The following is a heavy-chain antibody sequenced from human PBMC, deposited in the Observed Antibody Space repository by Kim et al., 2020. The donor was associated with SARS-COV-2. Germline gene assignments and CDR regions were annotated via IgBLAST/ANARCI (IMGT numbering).Heavy chain of an antibody. J-gene: IGHJ6*02. V-gene: IGHV3-30*18. D-gene: IGHD3-9*01. Sequence: GGSLRLSCAASGFTFSSYGMHWVRQAPGKGLEWVAVISYDGSNKYYADSVKGRFTISRDNSKNTLYLQMNSLRAEDTAVYYCAKDLKGYFDWLLSRFYYYYGMDVWGQGTTVTVSS. CDR3: AKDLKGYFDWLLSRFYYYYGMDV. CDR2: ISYDGSNK. CDR1: GFTFSSYG.